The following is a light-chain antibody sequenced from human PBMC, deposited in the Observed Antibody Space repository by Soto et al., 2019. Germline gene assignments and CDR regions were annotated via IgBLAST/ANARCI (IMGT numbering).Light chain of an antibody. CDR1: SSDVGTYNL. CDR2: EVS. Sequence: QSALTQPASVSGSPGQSITLSCTGTSSDVGTYNLVSWYEQLPGKAPKLIIYEVSKRPSGVSNRFSGSKSGNTASLTISGLPAEDEADYYCCSYAGSGTGVFGTGTKVTVL. J-gene: IGLJ1*01. CDR3: CSYAGSGTGV. V-gene: IGLV2-23*02.